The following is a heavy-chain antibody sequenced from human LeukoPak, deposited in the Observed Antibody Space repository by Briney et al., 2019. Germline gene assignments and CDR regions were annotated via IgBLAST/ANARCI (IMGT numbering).Heavy chain of an antibody. V-gene: IGHV3-66*02. Sequence: GGSLRLSCAASGFTLSNNFMRWVRQAPGKGLEWVSVIYSGDNTYYVESVKGRFTISRDNSKNTLFLQMNRLRAEDTAVYYCAGRRVLDASFDYWGQGTLVTVSS. CDR2: IYSGDNT. D-gene: IGHD3-16*01. J-gene: IGHJ4*02. CDR3: AGRRVLDASFDY. CDR1: GFTLSNNF.